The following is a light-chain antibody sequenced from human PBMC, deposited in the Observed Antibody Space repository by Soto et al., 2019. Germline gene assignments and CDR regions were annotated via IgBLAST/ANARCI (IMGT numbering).Light chain of an antibody. CDR3: QQYGSLPPT. J-gene: IGKJ4*01. V-gene: IGKV3-20*01. CDR1: ESVSSRY. Sequence: EIVLTQSPGTLSLSPGERVNLSSRASESVSSRYVAWYQQKAGQAPRLLISGASSRATGIPDRFSGSGSGADFTLTISRLDPEDFAVYYCQQYGSLPPTFGGGTKVEI. CDR2: GAS.